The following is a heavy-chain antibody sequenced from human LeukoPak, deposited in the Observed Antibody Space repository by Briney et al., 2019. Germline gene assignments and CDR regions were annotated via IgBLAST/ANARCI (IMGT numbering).Heavy chain of an antibody. J-gene: IGHJ3*02. V-gene: IGHV3-21*01. CDR2: ISSSSSYI. CDR1: GFTFSSYS. D-gene: IGHD3-3*01. CDR3: AKDRVLRDGAFDI. Sequence: GGSLRLSCAASGFTFSSYSMNWVRQAPEKGLEWVSSISSSSSYIYYADSVKGRFTISRDNAKNSLYLQMNSLRAEGTAVYYCAKDRVLRDGAFDIWGQGTMVTVSS.